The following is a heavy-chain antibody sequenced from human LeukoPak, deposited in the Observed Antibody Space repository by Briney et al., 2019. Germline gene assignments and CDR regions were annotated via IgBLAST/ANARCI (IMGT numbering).Heavy chain of an antibody. J-gene: IGHJ3*02. CDR1: GYSFTSYW. D-gene: IGHD3-16*01. CDR3: ARYYDYVWGTRNAFDI. V-gene: IGHV5-51*01. Sequence: GESLKISCQGSGYSFTSYWIGWVRQMPGEGLEWMGIIYPGDSDTRYRPSFQGQVTISADKSSSTAYLQWSSLKASDTAMYYCARYYDYVWGTRNAFDIWGQGTMVTVSS. CDR2: IYPGDSDT.